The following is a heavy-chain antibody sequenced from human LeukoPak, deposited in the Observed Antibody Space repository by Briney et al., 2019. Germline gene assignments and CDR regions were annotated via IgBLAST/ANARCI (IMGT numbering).Heavy chain of an antibody. CDR3: ARDDYDLLGGYH. J-gene: IGHJ4*02. CDR1: GYIFTLYG. CDR2: IRRNNGNT. Sequence: ASVKVSCKASGYIFTLYGISWVRQAPGQGLEWMGWIRRNNGNTNYARKFRDRVTMTTDTSTSTAYMELRSLRSDDTAVYYCARDDYDLLGGYHWGQGTLVTVSS. V-gene: IGHV1-18*01. D-gene: IGHD3-22*01.